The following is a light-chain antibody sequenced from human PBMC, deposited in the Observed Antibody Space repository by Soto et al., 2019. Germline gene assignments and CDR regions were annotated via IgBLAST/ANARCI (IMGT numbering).Light chain of an antibody. CDR2: DNS. J-gene: IGLJ2*01. CDR3: GTWDTSLSAVV. CDR1: SSNIGNNY. Sequence: QSVLTQPPSVSAAPGQKVTISCSGSSSNIGNNYVSWYQQVPGTAPKLLIYDNSERPSGIPDRFSGSKSGTSATLGITGLQTGDEADYYCGTWDTSLSAVVFGGGTKLTVL. V-gene: IGLV1-51*01.